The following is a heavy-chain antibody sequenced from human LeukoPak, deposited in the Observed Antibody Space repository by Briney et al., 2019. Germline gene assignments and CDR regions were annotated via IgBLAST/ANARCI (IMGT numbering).Heavy chain of an antibody. CDR2: IYSGGST. Sequence: GGSLRLSCAASGFTVSSNYMSWVRQAPGKGLEWVSVIYSGGSTYYADSVKGRFTISRDNSKNTLYLQMNSLRAEDTAVYYCARLNRGIAGVLIDYWGQGTLVTVSS. J-gene: IGHJ4*02. CDR1: GFTVSSNY. CDR3: ARLNRGIAGVLIDY. D-gene: IGHD1-14*01. V-gene: IGHV3-66*02.